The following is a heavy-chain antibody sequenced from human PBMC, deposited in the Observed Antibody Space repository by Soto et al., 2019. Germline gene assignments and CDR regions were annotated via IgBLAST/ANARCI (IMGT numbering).Heavy chain of an antibody. CDR1: GGSISSRSYY. Sequence: SETLSLTCTVSGGSISSRSYYRAWIRQPPGKGLEWIATIYYNGNTYYNPSLKSRATISVDASENRFSLKLRSVTAADTAVYYCARGFGGYSWFDPWGQGTLVTVSS. CDR2: IYYNGNT. D-gene: IGHD3-22*01. J-gene: IGHJ5*02. V-gene: IGHV4-39*02. CDR3: ARGFGGYSWFDP.